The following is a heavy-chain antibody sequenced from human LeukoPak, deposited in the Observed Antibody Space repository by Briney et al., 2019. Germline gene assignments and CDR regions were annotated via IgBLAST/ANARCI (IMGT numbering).Heavy chain of an antibody. Sequence: GASVKVSCKASGGTFSSYAISWARQAPGQGLEWMGGIIPIFGTANYAQKFQGRVTITADESTSTAYMELSSLRSEDTAVYYCARVEPYDFWSGYYNIDYWGQGTLVTVSS. CDR3: ARVEPYDFWSGYYNIDY. D-gene: IGHD3-3*01. V-gene: IGHV1-69*13. J-gene: IGHJ4*02. CDR2: IIPIFGTA. CDR1: GGTFSSYA.